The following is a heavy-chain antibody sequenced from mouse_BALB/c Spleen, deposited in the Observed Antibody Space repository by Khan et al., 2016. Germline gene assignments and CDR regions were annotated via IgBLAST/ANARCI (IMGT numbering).Heavy chain of an antibody. D-gene: IGHD4-1*01. V-gene: IGHV2-9*02. J-gene: IGHJ3*01. Sequence: VQLKESGPGLVAPSQSLSITCTVSGFSLTSYGVHWVRQPPGKGLEWLGVIWAGGSTNYNSALMSRLSISKDNSKSQVFLKMNSLQTDDTAMYYCARDNWDAYWGQGTLVTVSA. CDR2: IWAGGST. CDR1: GFSLTSYG. CDR3: ARDNWDAY.